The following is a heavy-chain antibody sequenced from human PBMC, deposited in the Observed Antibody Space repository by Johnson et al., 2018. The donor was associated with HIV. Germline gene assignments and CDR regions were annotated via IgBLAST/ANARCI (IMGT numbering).Heavy chain of an antibody. CDR3: ARGKSYDIYPAFDI. V-gene: IGHV3-66*02. CDR1: GFTFDDYD. Sequence: VQLVESGGGLVQPGRSLRLSCVASGFTFDDYDMSWVRQAPGKGLECISVIYSGGTTYYADSVKGRFTISRDNSKKTLYLEMNSLRAEDTAVYYCARGKSYDIYPAFDIWGQGTMVTVSS. J-gene: IGHJ3*02. CDR2: IYSGGTT. D-gene: IGHD3-9*01.